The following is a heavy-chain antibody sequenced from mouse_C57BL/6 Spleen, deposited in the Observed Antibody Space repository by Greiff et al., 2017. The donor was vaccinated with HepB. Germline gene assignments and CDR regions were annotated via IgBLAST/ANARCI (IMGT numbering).Heavy chain of an antibody. CDR1: GYTFTSYW. V-gene: IGHV1-74*01. CDR2: IHPSDSDT. J-gene: IGHJ2*01. Sequence: QVQLQQPGAELVKPGASVKVSCKASGYTFTSYWMHWVKQRPGQGLEWIGRIHPSDSDTNYNQKFKGQATLTVDISSSTAYIQLSSLTSDDTAVYYCAIWGQLRPLDYWGQGATLTVSS. CDR3: AIWGQLRPLDY. D-gene: IGHD3-2*02.